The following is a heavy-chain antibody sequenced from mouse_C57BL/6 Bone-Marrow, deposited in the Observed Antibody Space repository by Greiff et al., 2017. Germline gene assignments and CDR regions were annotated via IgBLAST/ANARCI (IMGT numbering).Heavy chain of an antibody. CDR3: ARRSSYGYFDV. V-gene: IGHV1-7*01. CDR2: LNPSSGST. J-gene: IGHJ1*03. D-gene: IGHD1-1*01. Sequence: VQLQQSGAELAKPGASVKLSCKASGSTFTSYWMHWVKQRPGQGLEWIGYLNPSSGSTKYNQKFKDKAPLTADKSSSTAYMQLSSLTYEDAAVYYCARRSSYGYFDVWGTGTTVTVSS. CDR1: GSTFTSYW.